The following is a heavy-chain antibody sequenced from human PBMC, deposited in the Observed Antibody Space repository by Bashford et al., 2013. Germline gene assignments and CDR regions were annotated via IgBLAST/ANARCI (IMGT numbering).Heavy chain of an antibody. CDR1: GGSISSGGDY. CDR3: ARGWEPDIFDI. Sequence: SETLSLTCSVSGGSISSGGDYGSWIRQLPGKGLEWIGFVYSSGYTHYNPSLKSRLSISLDTSKSHFSLRLTSVTDADTAVYFCARGWEPDIFDIWGQGTMVTVSS. V-gene: IGHV4-31*03. CDR2: VYSSGYT. D-gene: IGHD1-26*01. J-gene: IGHJ3*02.